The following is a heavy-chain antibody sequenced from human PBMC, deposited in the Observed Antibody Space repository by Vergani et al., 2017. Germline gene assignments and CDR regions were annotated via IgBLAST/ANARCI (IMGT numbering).Heavy chain of an antibody. CDR1: GGTFSSYA. V-gene: IGHV1-69*13. Sequence: QVQLVQSGAEVKKPGSSVKVSCKASGGTFSSYAISWVRQAPGQGLEWMGRIIPIFGTANYAQKFKGRVTITADESTSTAYMELSSLRAEDTAVYYCARDGGIVVVPARFDPWGQGTLVTVSS. J-gene: IGHJ5*02. CDR2: IIPIFGTA. D-gene: IGHD2-2*01. CDR3: ARDGGIVVVPARFDP.